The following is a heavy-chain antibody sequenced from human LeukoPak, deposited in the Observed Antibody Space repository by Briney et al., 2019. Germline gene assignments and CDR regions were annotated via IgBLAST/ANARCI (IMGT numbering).Heavy chain of an antibody. V-gene: IGHV4-31*03. CDR2: MYYSGST. CDR3: ARDRAAFDP. CDR1: GGSISSGGYY. Sequence: KSSQTLSLTCTVSGGSISSGGYYWRWIRQHRGRGLEWIVYMYYSGSTYYNPSLKSRVTISVDTSKNQFSLKLSSVTAADTAVYYCARDRAAFDPWGQGTLVTVSS. D-gene: IGHD6-13*01. J-gene: IGHJ5*02.